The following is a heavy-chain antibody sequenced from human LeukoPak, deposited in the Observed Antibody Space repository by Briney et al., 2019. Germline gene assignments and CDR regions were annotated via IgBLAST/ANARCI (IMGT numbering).Heavy chain of an antibody. CDR3: ASLGTMVRGTTDY. V-gene: IGHV1-2*02. J-gene: IGHJ4*02. CDR2: INPNSGGT. CDR1: GYTFTGYY. Sequence: ASVKVSCKTSGYTFTGYYIHWVRQAPGQGLEWMGWINPNSGGTNYAQKFQGRVTMTRDTSISTAYMELSRLRSDDTAVYYCASLGTMVRGTTDYWGQGTLVTVSS. D-gene: IGHD3-10*01.